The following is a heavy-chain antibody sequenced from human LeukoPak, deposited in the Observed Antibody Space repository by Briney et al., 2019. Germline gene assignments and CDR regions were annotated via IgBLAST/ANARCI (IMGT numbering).Heavy chain of an antibody. Sequence: PGRSLRLSCAASGFTFSSYGMHWVRQAPGKGLEWVAVIWYDGSNKYYADSVKGRFTISRDNSKNTLYLQMNSLRAEDTAVYYCAREILYSYGYGPLDYWGQGTLVTVSS. CDR1: GFTFSSYG. J-gene: IGHJ4*02. D-gene: IGHD5-18*01. CDR3: AREILYSYGYGPLDY. CDR2: IWYDGSNK. V-gene: IGHV3-33*01.